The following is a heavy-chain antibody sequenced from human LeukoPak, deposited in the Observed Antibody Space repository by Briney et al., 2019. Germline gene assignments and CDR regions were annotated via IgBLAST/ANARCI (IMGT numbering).Heavy chain of an antibody. Sequence: SETLSLTCAVSGAPFSNYYWSWVRQSPRQGLEWIGEINHSGYTNYNPSLKSRVTMSIDTSKNQFSLILTSVPAADAGVYYCTRAVAGHPDWGQGTLVTVSS. CDR1: GAPFSNYY. J-gene: IGHJ4*02. V-gene: IGHV4-34*01. CDR2: INHSGYT. D-gene: IGHD6-19*01. CDR3: TRAVAGHPD.